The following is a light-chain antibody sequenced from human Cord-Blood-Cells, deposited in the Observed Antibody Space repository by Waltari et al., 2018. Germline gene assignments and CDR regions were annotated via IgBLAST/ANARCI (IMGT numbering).Light chain of an antibody. J-gene: IGKJ3*01. CDR2: DAS. V-gene: IGKV1-33*01. Sequence: DIQMTQSPSPLSASVGDRVTITCQASQDIINYLNWYQQKPGKAPKLLIYDASHLETGVPSRFSGSGSGTDFTFTISSLQPEDIETYYCQQYDNLPFTFGPGTKVDIK. CDR3: QQYDNLPFT. CDR1: QDIINY.